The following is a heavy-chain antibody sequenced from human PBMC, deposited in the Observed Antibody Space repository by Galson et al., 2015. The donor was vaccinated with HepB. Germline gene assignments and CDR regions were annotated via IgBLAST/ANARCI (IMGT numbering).Heavy chain of an antibody. CDR3: ARTRYYDFWSGHGNWFDP. CDR2: IFSNDEK. J-gene: IGHJ5*02. V-gene: IGHV2-26*01. D-gene: IGHD3-3*01. Sequence: PALVKPTPTLTLTCTVSGFSLSNARMGVSWIRQPPGKALEWLAHIFSNDEKSYSTSLKSRLTISKDTSKSQVVLTMTNMDPVDTATYYCARTRYYDFWSGHGNWFDPWGQGTLVTVSS. CDR1: GFSLSNARMG.